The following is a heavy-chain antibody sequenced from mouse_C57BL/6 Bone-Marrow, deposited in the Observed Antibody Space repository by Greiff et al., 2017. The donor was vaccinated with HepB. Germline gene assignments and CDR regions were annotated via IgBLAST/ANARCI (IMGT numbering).Heavy chain of an antibody. CDR2: IDPSDSYT. J-gene: IGHJ1*03. D-gene: IGHD1-1*01. CDR3: ARDTTVVAYWYFDV. V-gene: IGHV1-69*01. CDR1: GYTFTSYW. Sequence: VQLQQPGAELVMPGASVKLSCKASGYTFTSYWMHWVKQRPGQGLEWIGEIDPSDSYTNYNQKFKGKSTLTVDKSSSTAYMQLSSLTSEDSAVYYCARDTTVVAYWYFDVWGTGTTVTVSS.